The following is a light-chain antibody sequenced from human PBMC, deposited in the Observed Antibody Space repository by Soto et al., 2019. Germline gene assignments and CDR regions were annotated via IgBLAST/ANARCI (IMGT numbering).Light chain of an antibody. CDR1: SSDVGGYNY. CDR3: SSYTSSSTPYVV. CDR2: DVS. Sequence: QSALTQPASVSGSPGQSITISCTGTSSDVGGYNYVSWYQQHPGKAPKLMIYDVSNRPSGVSNRFSGSKSGNTASLTISGLQAGDEADYYCSSYTSSSTPYVVFGGGTKLTVL. J-gene: IGLJ2*01. V-gene: IGLV2-14*01.